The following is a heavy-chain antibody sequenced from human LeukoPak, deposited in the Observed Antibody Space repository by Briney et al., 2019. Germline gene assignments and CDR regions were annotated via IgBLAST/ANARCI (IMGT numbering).Heavy chain of an antibody. CDR2: IYYSGST. V-gene: IGHV4-31*03. J-gene: IGHJ5*02. CDR3: ARDSRSNNWFDP. Sequence: SQTLSLTCTVSGGSISSGGYYWSWIRQHPGKGLEWIGYIYYSGSTYYNPSLKSRVTISVDTSKNQFSLKLSSVTAADTAVYYCARDSRSNNWFDPWAREPWSPSPQ. CDR1: GGSISSGGYY.